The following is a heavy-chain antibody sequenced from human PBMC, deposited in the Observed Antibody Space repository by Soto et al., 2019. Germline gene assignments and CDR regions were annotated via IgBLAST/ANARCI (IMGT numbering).Heavy chain of an antibody. J-gene: IGHJ6*02. CDR3: AKDSSRLVVLSRAYYYYGMDV. Sequence: GGSLRLSCAASGFTFDDYAMHWVRQAPGKGLEWVSGISWNSGSIGYADSVKGRFTISRDNAKNSLYLQMNSLRAEDTALYYCAKDSSRLVVLSRAYYYYGMDVWGQGTTVTVSS. V-gene: IGHV3-9*01. CDR2: ISWNSGSI. D-gene: IGHD2-2*01. CDR1: GFTFDDYA.